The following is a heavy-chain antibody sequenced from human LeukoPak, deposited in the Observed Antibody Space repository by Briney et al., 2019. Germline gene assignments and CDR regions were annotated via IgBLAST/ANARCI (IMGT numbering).Heavy chain of an antibody. CDR1: GYTFTDYY. D-gene: IGHD6-19*01. Sequence: ASVKVSCKASGYTFTDYYMHWVRQAPGQGLEWMGWINPNSGGTNYAQKFQGRVTMTRDTSISTAYMELSRLRSDDTAVYYRARDGLGSSGWYVDYWGQGTLVTVSS. V-gene: IGHV1-2*02. J-gene: IGHJ4*02. CDR3: ARDGLGSSGWYVDY. CDR2: INPNSGGT.